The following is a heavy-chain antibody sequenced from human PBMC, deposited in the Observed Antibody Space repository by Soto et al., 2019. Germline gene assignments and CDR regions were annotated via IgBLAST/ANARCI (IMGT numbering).Heavy chain of an antibody. D-gene: IGHD7-27*01. J-gene: IGHJ2*01. CDR2: IGGTSGST. CDR1: GFTFSNFV. CDR3: AKRRGDGYFDL. Sequence: EVQLLESGGGLVQPGGSLRLSCAASGFTFSNFVMSWVRRAPGKGLECVSAIGGTSGSTYYADSVKGRFTISRDNSKNTVSLQMNSLRAEDTAVYYCAKRRGDGYFDLWGRGTLVTVSS. V-gene: IGHV3-23*01.